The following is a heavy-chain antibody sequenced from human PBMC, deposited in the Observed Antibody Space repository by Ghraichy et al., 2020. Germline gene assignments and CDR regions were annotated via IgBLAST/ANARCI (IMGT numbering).Heavy chain of an antibody. CDR1: GDSISRYK. CDR2: ALYSGGT. CDR3: AREWSAFDY. Sequence: SQILSLTCTVSGDSISRYKWAWIRHPPGKGLEWIGFALYSGGTNYSPSLKSRVTISLDTSKNQFSLRLTSVTAADTAVYYCAREWSAFDYWGQGTLVTVSA. J-gene: IGHJ4*02. D-gene: IGHD3-3*01. V-gene: IGHV4-59*13.